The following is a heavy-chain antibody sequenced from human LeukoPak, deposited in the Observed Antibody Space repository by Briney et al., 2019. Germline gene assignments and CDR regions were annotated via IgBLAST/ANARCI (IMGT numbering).Heavy chain of an antibody. Sequence: GGSLRLSCAASGFTVSSNYMSWVRQAPGKGLEGVSVIYSGGSTYYADSVKGRFTISRDNSKNTLYLQMNSLRAEDTAVYYCASTLLWFGEPSPVGMDVWGQGTTVTVSS. CDR3: ASTLLWFGEPSPVGMDV. D-gene: IGHD3-10*01. CDR2: IYSGGST. J-gene: IGHJ6*02. V-gene: IGHV3-66*01. CDR1: GFTVSSNY.